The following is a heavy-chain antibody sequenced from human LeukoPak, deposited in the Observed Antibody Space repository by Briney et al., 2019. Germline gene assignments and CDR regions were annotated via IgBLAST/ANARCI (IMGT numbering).Heavy chain of an antibody. J-gene: IGHJ4*02. V-gene: IGHV3-72*01. Sequence: GGSLRLSCAASGFTFSDHYMDWVRQTPGKGLEWVGRTRNKANSYTTEYAASVKGRFTISRDDSKNSLYLQMNSLKTEDTAVYYCASRVGAIDYWGQGTLVTVSS. CDR1: GFTFSDHY. CDR2: TRNKANSYTT. CDR3: ASRVGAIDY. D-gene: IGHD1-26*01.